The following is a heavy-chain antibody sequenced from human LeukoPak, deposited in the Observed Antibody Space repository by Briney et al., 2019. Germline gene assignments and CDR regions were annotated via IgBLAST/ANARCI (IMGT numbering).Heavy chain of an antibody. J-gene: IGHJ4*02. D-gene: IGHD6-19*01. V-gene: IGHV3-64*04. Sequence: GGSLRLSCSASGFTFSSYAMHWVRQAPGKGLEYVSAISSNGGSTYYADSVKGRFTISRDNSKNTLYLQMNSLRAEDTAVYYCARDKNPYSSGWDSPDYWGQGTLVTVSS. CDR1: GFTFSSYA. CDR2: ISSNGGST. CDR3: ARDKNPYSSGWDSPDY.